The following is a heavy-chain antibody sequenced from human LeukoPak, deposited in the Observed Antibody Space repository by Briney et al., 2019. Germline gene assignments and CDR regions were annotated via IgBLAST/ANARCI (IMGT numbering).Heavy chain of an antibody. CDR2: IYYSGST. J-gene: IGHJ4*02. CDR1: GGSISSYY. D-gene: IGHD2-8*01. Sequence: KPSETLSLTCIVSGGSISSYYWSGIRQPPGKGLEWIGYIYYSGSTNYNPSLKSRVTISVDTSKNQFSLKLSSVTAADTAVYYCARDRLYCTNGVCYRYFDYWGQGTLVTVSS. V-gene: IGHV4-59*01. CDR3: ARDRLYCTNGVCYRYFDY.